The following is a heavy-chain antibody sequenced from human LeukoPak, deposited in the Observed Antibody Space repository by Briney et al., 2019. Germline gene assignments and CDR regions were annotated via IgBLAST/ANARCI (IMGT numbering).Heavy chain of an antibody. CDR2: INNDGSST. CDR3: VRERNNFWSGHHSIFDS. Sequence: QAGGSLRLSCAASGFIFSEHWMHWVRHAPGKGLVWLSRINNDGSSTIYADSVKGRFTFSRDNAENTLFLEMSSLRVEDTAVYYCVRERNNFWSGHHSIFDSWGQGTLVTVSS. V-gene: IGHV3-74*01. D-gene: IGHD3-3*01. J-gene: IGHJ4*02. CDR1: GFIFSEHW.